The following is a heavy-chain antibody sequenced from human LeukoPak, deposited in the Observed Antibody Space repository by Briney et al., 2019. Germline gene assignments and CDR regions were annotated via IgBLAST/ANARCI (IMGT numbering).Heavy chain of an antibody. CDR2: IYYSGST. CDR1: GGSISSSSYY. J-gene: IGHJ5*02. Sequence: SETLSLTCTVSGGSISSSSYYWGWIRQPPGKGLEWIGSIYYSGSTYYNPSLKSRVTISVDTSKNQFSLKLSSVTAADTAVYYCARRGGYSGYDSWGQGTLVTVSS. D-gene: IGHD5-12*01. V-gene: IGHV4-39*07. CDR3: ARRGGYSGYDS.